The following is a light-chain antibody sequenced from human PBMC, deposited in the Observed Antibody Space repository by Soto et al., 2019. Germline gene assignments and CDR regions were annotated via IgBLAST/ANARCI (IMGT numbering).Light chain of an antibody. CDR2: DVS. CDR3: SSYTSSSTLCV. J-gene: IGLJ1*01. Sequence: QSALTQPASVSGSPGQSITISCIGTSSDVGGYNYVSWYQQHPGKAPKLMIYDVSNRPSGVSNRFSGSKSGNTASLTISGLQAEDEADYYCSSYTSSSTLCVFGTGTQLTVL. V-gene: IGLV2-14*01. CDR1: SSDVGGYNY.